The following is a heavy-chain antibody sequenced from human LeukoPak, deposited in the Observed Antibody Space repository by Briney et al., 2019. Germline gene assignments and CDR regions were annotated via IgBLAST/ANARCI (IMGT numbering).Heavy chain of an antibody. D-gene: IGHD4-17*01. CDR1: SGSISSGAYY. CDR2: IHYSGKI. V-gene: IGHV4-39*06. CDR3: ARDYGDHRVDY. Sequence: PSETLSLTCAVSSGSISSGAYYWGWIRQPPGKGLEWIGTIHYSGKIYYNPSLESRITISIDTSKKQFALKLSSVTAADTAVYYCARDYGDHRVDYWGQGTLVTVSS. J-gene: IGHJ4*02.